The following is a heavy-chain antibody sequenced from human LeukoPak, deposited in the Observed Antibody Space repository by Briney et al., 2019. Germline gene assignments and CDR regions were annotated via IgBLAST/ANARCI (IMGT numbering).Heavy chain of an antibody. D-gene: IGHD3-22*01. CDR2: IRYDGSNK. J-gene: IGHJ4*02. CDR1: GFTFSSYG. Sequence: QAGGSLRLSCAASGFTFSSYGMHWVRQAPGKGLEWVAFIRYDGSNKYYADSVKGRFTISRDNSKNPLYLQMNSLRAEDTAVYYCAKESYDSSGYMDYWGQGTLVTVSS. V-gene: IGHV3-30*02. CDR3: AKESYDSSGYMDY.